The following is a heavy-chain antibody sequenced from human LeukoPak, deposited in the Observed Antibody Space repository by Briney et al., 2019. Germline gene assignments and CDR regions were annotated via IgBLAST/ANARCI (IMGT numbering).Heavy chain of an antibody. Sequence: ASVKVPCKASGYTLTSYGISWVRQAPGQGLEWMGWINPNSGGTNYAQKFQGRVTMTRDTSISTAYMELSRLRSDDTAVYYCARGIVVVTANPYNWFDPWGQGTLVTVSS. CDR3: ARGIVVVTANPYNWFDP. V-gene: IGHV1-2*02. D-gene: IGHD2-21*02. CDR1: GYTLTSYG. CDR2: INPNSGGT. J-gene: IGHJ5*02.